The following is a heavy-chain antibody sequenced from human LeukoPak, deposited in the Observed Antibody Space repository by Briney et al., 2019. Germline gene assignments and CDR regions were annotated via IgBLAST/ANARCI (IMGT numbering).Heavy chain of an antibody. V-gene: IGHV1-69*13. CDR2: IIPIFGTA. Sequence: ASVEVSCKASGGTFSSYAISWVRQAPGQGLEWMGGIIPIFGTANYAQKFQGRVTITADESTSTAYMELSSLRSEDTAVYYCARDPIVGATVTAFDIWGQGTMVTVSS. CDR3: ARDPIVGATVTAFDI. D-gene: IGHD1-26*01. J-gene: IGHJ3*02. CDR1: GGTFSSYA.